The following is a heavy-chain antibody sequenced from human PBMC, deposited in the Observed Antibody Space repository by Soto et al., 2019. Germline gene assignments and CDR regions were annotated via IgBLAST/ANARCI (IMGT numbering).Heavy chain of an antibody. J-gene: IGHJ4*02. CDR1: GGSISSGDYY. CDR3: ARISTTTYTYGGYDLDY. Sequence: PSETLSLTCTVSGGSISSGDYYWAWIRQPPGRGLEWIGIIYYSGSTYYNPSLKSRVTISVDAPKNQFSLELSSVTAADTAVYYCARISTTTYTYGGYDLDYWGQGSLVTVSS. D-gene: IGHD5-12*01. CDR2: IYYSGST. V-gene: IGHV4-39*01.